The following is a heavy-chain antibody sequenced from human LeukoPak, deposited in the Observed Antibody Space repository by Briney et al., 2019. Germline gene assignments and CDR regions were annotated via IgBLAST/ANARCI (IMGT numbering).Heavy chain of an antibody. CDR1: GGSISSSSYY. D-gene: IGHD3-22*01. CDR3: ARDPDSSGYFDY. V-gene: IGHV4-39*07. CDR2: IYYSGST. J-gene: IGHJ4*02. Sequence: SETLSLTCTASGGSISSSSYYWGWIRQPPGKGLEWIGSIYYSGSTYYNPSLKSRVTISVDTSKNQFSLKLSSVTAADTAVYYCARDPDSSGYFDYWGQGTLVTVSS.